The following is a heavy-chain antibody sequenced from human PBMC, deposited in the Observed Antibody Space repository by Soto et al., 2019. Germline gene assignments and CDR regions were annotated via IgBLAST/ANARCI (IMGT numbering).Heavy chain of an antibody. CDR1: GYSFTSND. J-gene: IGHJ5*02. V-gene: IGHV1-8*01. CDR2: MNPGSGDT. CDR3: ARMATFGSLNWFDP. Sequence: ASVKVSCKASGYSFTSNDVTWVRQATGQGLEWMGWMNPGSGDTGYAQKFQGRVTMTRDISIATAYMELSSLRSDDTAIYYCARMATFGSLNWFDPWGQGTLVTVSS. D-gene: IGHD3-16*01.